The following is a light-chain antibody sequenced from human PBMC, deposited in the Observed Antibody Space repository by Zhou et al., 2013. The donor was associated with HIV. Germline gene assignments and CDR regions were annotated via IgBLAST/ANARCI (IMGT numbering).Light chain of an antibody. CDR1: QSVSSNY. Sequence: EIVLTQSPGTLSLSPGERATLSCRASQSVSSNYLAWYQQRPGQAPRLLIYGASSRATGIPDRFSGSGSGTDFTLTISTLEAEDFAVYYCQQYDTWPSFGQGTKLQIK. V-gene: IGKV3-20*01. CDR3: QQYDTWPS. CDR2: GAS. J-gene: IGKJ2*01.